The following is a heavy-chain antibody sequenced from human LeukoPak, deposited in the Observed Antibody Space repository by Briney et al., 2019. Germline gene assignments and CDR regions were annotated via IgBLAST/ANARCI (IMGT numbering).Heavy chain of an antibody. CDR3: ATYYYDSSGHYADY. CDR2: FDPEDGET. CDR1: GYTLTELS. Sequence: ASVTVSCKVSGYTLTELSMHWVRQAPGKGLEWMGGFDPEDGETIYAQKFQGRVTMTEDTSTDTAYMELSSLRSEDTAVYYCATYYYDSSGHYADYWGQGTLVTVSS. V-gene: IGHV1-24*01. J-gene: IGHJ4*02. D-gene: IGHD3-22*01.